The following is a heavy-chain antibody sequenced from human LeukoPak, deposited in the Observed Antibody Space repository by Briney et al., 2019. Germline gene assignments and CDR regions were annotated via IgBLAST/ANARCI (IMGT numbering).Heavy chain of an antibody. CDR2: IYYSGST. CDR3: ARVGRRDCSSTSCYRFGWPIDP. Sequence: SETLSLTCTVSGGAISSYYWSWIRQPPGKGLEWIGYIYYSGSTNYNPSLKSRVTISVDTSKDQFSLKLSSVTAADTAVYYCARVGRRDCSSTSCYRFGWPIDPWGQGTLVTVSS. V-gene: IGHV4-59*01. D-gene: IGHD2-2*01. CDR1: GGAISSYY. J-gene: IGHJ5*02.